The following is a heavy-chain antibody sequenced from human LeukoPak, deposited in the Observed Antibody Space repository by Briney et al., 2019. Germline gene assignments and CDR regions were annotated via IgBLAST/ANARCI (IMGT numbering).Heavy chain of an antibody. V-gene: IGHV4-39*01. D-gene: IGHD3-3*01. CDR2: IYHSGST. J-gene: IGHJ6*02. Sequence: SETLSLTCTVSGGSISSSSYYWGWIRQPPGKGLEWIGSIYHSGSTYYNPSLKSRVTISVDTFKNQFSLKLSSVTAADTAVYYCARVFLEWFGYGMDVWGQGTTVTVSS. CDR3: ARVFLEWFGYGMDV. CDR1: GGSISSSSYY.